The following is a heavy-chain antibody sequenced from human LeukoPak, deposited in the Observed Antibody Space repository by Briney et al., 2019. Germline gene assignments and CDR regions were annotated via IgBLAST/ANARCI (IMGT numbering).Heavy chain of an antibody. CDR2: INHSGST. Sequence: GSLRLSCAASGFTFSSYAMSWVRQPPGKGLEWIGEINHSGSTNYNPSLKSRVTISVDTSKNQFSLKLSSVTAADTVVYYCARVSVTTRYYYDSSGYSYYFDYWGQGTLVTVSS. CDR3: ARVSVTTRYYYDSSGYSYYFDY. V-gene: IGHV4-34*01. J-gene: IGHJ4*02. D-gene: IGHD3-22*01. CDR1: GFTFSSYA.